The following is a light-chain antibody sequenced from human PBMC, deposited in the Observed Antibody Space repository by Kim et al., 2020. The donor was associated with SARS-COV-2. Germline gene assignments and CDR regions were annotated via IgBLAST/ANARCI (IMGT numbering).Light chain of an antibody. CDR2: DDR. CDR3: QVWDSSSDHPVV. CDR1: KIGSKS. V-gene: IGLV3-21*03. J-gene: IGLJ2*01. Sequence: PGKTARMTCGGNKIGSKSVHWYQQKPGQGPVLVVYDDRDRPSGIPERCSGSNSGNTATLTISRVEAGDEADYYCQVWDSSSDHPVVFGGGTQLTVL.